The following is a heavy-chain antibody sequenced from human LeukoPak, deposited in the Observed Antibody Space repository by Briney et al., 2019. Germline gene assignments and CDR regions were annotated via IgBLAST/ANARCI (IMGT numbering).Heavy chain of an antibody. Sequence: GGSLRLSCAASGFTFSSYEMNWVRQAPGKGLEWVPYISSSGSTIYYADSVKGRFTISRDNAKNSLYLQMNSLRAEDTAVYYCARADGDYRIDYWGQGTLVTVSS. CDR3: ARADGDYRIDY. D-gene: IGHD4-17*01. V-gene: IGHV3-48*03. CDR1: GFTFSSYE. CDR2: ISSSGSTI. J-gene: IGHJ4*02.